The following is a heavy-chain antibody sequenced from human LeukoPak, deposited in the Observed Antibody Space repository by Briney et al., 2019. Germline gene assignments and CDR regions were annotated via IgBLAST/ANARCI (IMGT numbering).Heavy chain of an antibody. CDR3: ARDPSSWSSSWNDY. CDR2: IWYDGSNK. D-gene: IGHD6-13*01. J-gene: IGHJ4*02. CDR1: GFTFSSYG. Sequence: GRSLRLSCAASGFTFSSYGMHWVRQAPGKGLEWVAGIWYDGSNKYYADSVKGRFTISRDNSKNTLYLQMNSLRAEDTAVYYCARDPSSWSSSWNDYWGQGTLVTVSS. V-gene: IGHV3-33*01.